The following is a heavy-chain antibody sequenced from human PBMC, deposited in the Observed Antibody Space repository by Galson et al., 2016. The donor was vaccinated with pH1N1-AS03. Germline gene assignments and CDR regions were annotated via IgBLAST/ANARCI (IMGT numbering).Heavy chain of an antibody. J-gene: IGHJ4*02. CDR1: GLTFSDYW. V-gene: IGHV3-7*01. D-gene: IGHD6-13*01. CDR3: ATNIEQRYTSKWYKFDH. CDR2: IRGDGGHI. Sequence: SLRLSCAASGLTFSDYWMSWVRQAPGKGLEWLASIRGDGGHINYLDSVRNRFTIFRDNANNLLYLQMNSLRAEDTAVYYCATNIEQRYTSKWYKFDHWGPGTLVTVSS.